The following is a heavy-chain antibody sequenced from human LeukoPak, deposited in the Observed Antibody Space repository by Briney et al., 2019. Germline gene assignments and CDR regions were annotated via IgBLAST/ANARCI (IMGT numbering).Heavy chain of an antibody. V-gene: IGHV4-34*01. D-gene: IGHD3-3*01. J-gene: IGHJ5*02. Sequence: SETLSLTCAVYGGSFSGYYWSWIRQPPGKGLEWIGEINHSGSTNYNPSLKSRVTISVDTSKNQFSLKLSSVTAADTAVYHCARMYYDFWTGERNWFDPWGQGTLVTVSS. CDR2: INHSGST. CDR3: ARMYYDFWTGERNWFDP. CDR1: GGSFSGYY.